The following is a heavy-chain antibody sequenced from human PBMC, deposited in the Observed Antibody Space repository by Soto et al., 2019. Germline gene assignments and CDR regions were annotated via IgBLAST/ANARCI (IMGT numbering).Heavy chain of an antibody. D-gene: IGHD2-2*01. J-gene: IGHJ4*02. V-gene: IGHV4-34*01. CDR1: GGSFSGYY. CDR2: INHSGST. Sequence: QVQLQQWGAGLLKPSETLSLTCAVYGGSFSGYYWSWIRQPPGKGLEWIGEINHSGSTNYNPSLKMRVTISXXKXKXPFSRKLSSVTAADTAVYYCARNHCSSTSCYGYFAYWGQGTLVTVSS. CDR3: ARNHCSSTSCYGYFAY.